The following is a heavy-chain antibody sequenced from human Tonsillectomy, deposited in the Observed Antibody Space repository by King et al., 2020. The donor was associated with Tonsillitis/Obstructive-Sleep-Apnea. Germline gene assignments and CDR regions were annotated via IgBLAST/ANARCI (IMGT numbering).Heavy chain of an antibody. J-gene: IGHJ6*02. Sequence: VQLVESGGGLVQPGGSLRLSCAASGFTFSSYEMNWVRQAPGKGLEWVSYISSSGSTIYYADSVKGRFTISRDNAKNSLYLQMNSLRAEDTAVYYCARVPNYDFWSGPHMDVWGQGTTVTVSS. CDR2: ISSSGSTI. D-gene: IGHD3-3*01. CDR1: GFTFSSYE. V-gene: IGHV3-48*03. CDR3: ARVPNYDFWSGPHMDV.